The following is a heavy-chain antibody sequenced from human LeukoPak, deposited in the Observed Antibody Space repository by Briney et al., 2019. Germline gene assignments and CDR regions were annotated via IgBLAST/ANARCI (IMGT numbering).Heavy chain of an antibody. V-gene: IGHV4-34*01. Sequence: SETLSLTCAVYGGSFSGYYWSWIRQPPGKGLEWIGEIKHSGSTNYNPSLKSRVTISVDTSKNQFSLKLSSVTAADTAVYYCARKYYYDSSGYSLYYFDYWGQGTLVTVSS. CDR1: GGSFSGYY. D-gene: IGHD3-22*01. CDR2: IKHSGST. J-gene: IGHJ4*02. CDR3: ARKYYYDSSGYSLYYFDY.